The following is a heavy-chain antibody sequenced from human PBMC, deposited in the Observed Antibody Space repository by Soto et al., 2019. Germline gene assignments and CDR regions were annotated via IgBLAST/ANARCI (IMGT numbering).Heavy chain of an antibody. J-gene: IGHJ4*02. CDR2: IYYSGST. CDR3: ARGVPAALSPYFDY. CDR1: GGSISSGGYY. V-gene: IGHV4-31*03. Sequence: QVQLQESGPGLVKPSQTLSLTCTVSGGSISSGGYYWSWIRQHPGKGLEWIGYIYYSGSTYYNPSLKSRVTISVDTSKNPFSLKLSSVTAADTAVYYCARGVPAALSPYFDYWGQGTLVTVSS. D-gene: IGHD2-2*01.